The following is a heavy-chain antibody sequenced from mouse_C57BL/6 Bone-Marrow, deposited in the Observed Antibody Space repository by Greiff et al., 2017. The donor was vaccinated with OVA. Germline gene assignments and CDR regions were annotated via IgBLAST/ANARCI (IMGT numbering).Heavy chain of an antibody. CDR3: TRELVRDHYRYFDV. J-gene: IGHJ1*03. Sequence: LVESGAELVKPGASVKISCKASGYTFTDSYINWVKQRPGQGLEWIGKIGPGSGSTYYNEKFKGKATLTADKSSSTAYMQLSSLTCEDSAVYSFTRELVRDHYRYFDVWGTGTTVTVSS. D-gene: IGHD2-10*02. CDR2: IGPGSGST. CDR1: GYTFTDSY. V-gene: IGHV1-77*01.